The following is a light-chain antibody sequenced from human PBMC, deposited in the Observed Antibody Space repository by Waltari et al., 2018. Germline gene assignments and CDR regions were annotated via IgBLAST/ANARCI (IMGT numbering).Light chain of an antibody. CDR1: SSDVGAYNH. CDR3: SSYTRSSTRV. V-gene: IGLV2-14*01. CDR2: EVS. J-gene: IGLJ3*02. Sequence: QSALTQPASVSGSPGQSITISCTGTSSDVGAYNHVSWYQPHPGKPPKPMIYEVSNRPSGVSNRFSGSKSGSTASLTISGLQAEDEADYYCSSYTRSSTRVFGGGTKLTVL.